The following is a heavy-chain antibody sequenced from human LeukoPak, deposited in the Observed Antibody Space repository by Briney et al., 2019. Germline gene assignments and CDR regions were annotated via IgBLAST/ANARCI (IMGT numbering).Heavy chain of an antibody. V-gene: IGHV5-51*01. CDR1: GYXFSSYW. CDR3: ARHTTVGGSLRFDY. J-gene: IGHJ4*02. Sequence: GESLKISCNGSGYXFSSYWICWVRQMPGKGLEYMGIICPGDSDTRYSQSFQGQVTISADKSITTACLQWSSLKASDTAMYYCARHTTVGGSLRFDYWGQGTLVSVSS. D-gene: IGHD4-23*01. CDR2: ICPGDSDT.